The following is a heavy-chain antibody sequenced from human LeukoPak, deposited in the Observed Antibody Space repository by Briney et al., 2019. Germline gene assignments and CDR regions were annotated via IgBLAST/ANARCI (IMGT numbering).Heavy chain of an antibody. Sequence: GGSLRLSCVASGFDVNDNFMIWVRQAPGQGLEWISIIYASGGAYHAGSVKGRFSAFRDTSKNTIFLQMNNLRAGDTAMYYCVRRHDYWGQGTLVTVS. CDR2: IYASGGA. CDR3: VRRHDY. J-gene: IGHJ4*02. V-gene: IGHV3-53*01. CDR1: GFDVNDNF.